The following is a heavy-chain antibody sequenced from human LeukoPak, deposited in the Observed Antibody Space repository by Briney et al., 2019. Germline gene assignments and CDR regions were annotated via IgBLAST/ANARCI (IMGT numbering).Heavy chain of an antibody. CDR2: ISYDGSNK. V-gene: IGHV3-30-3*01. CDR3: ARSDCSSTSCYGAYYYYGMDV. J-gene: IGHJ6*02. D-gene: IGHD2-2*01. CDR1: GFTFSSYA. Sequence: GRSLILSCAASGFTFSSYAMHWVRQAPGKGLEWGAVISYDGSNKYYADSVKGRFTISRDNSKNTLYLQMNSLRAEDTAVYYCARSDCSSTSCYGAYYYYGMDVWGQGTTVTVSS.